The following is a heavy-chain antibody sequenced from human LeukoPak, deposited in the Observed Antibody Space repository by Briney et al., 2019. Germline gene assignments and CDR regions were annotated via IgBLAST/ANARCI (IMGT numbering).Heavy chain of an antibody. D-gene: IGHD3-16*01. J-gene: IGHJ4*02. CDR1: GFTFDDYG. V-gene: IGHV3-20*04. CDR3: ARWGSLYNFDY. CDR2: INWSGGNT. Sequence: GGSLRLSCAASGFTFDDYGMTWVRQAPRKGLEWVSGINWSGGNTRYADSVKGRFTISRDNAKKSLYLQMDSLRGEDTALYYCARWGSLYNFDYWGQGTLVTVSS.